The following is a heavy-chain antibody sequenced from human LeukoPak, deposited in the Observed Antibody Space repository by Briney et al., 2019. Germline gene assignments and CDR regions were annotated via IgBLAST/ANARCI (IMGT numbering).Heavy chain of an antibody. Sequence: GGSLRLSCAASGFTFEDYGMSWVRQAPGKGLEWVSGINWNDGSTGYADSVKGRFTISRDNAKNSLYLQMNSLRAEDTALYYCARNYYYDSSGYYYVEDYYYGMDVWGQGTTVNGSS. D-gene: IGHD3-22*01. CDR2: INWNDGST. CDR3: ARNYYYDSSGYYYVEDYYYGMDV. V-gene: IGHV3-20*04. J-gene: IGHJ6*02. CDR1: GFTFEDYG.